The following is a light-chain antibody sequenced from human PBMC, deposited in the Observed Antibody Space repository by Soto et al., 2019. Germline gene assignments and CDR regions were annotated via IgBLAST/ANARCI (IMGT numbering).Light chain of an antibody. CDR3: SSHTSGSTDDV. J-gene: IGLJ1*01. Sequence: QSALTQPASVSGSPGQSITVSCTGTSSDIGTYNYVSWYQQHPGKVPKLMIYDVSNRPSGVSTRFSGSKSGNTASLTISGLQAEDEADYYCSSHTSGSTDDVFGSGTKVTVL. V-gene: IGLV2-14*01. CDR1: SSDIGTYNY. CDR2: DVS.